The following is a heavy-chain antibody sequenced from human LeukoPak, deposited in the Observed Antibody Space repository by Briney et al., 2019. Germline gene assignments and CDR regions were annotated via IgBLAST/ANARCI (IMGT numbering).Heavy chain of an antibody. D-gene: IGHD4-17*01. J-gene: IGHJ3*02. Sequence: GGSLRLSCAASGFTFSSYWMSWVRQAPGKGLEWVANINQDGSEKYYVDSVKGRFTISRDSAKNSLYLQMNSLRAEGTAVYYCARVYGDYREDAFDIWGQGTMVTVSS. CDR2: INQDGSEK. CDR1: GFTFSSYW. CDR3: ARVYGDYREDAFDI. V-gene: IGHV3-7*01.